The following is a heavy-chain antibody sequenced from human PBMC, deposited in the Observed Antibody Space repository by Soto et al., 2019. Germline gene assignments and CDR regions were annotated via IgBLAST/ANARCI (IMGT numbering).Heavy chain of an antibody. J-gene: IGHJ1*01. V-gene: IGHV4-30-4*01. CDR3: ARDRDGLHDDNSGPYPRPG. CDR2: IHSSGSI. CDR1: GGSISSDDYY. D-gene: IGHD3-22*01. Sequence: PSETLSLTCTVSGGSISSDDYYWSWIRQAPGRGLEWIGYIHSSGSIYYNPSLKSRATMSIDTARNQFSLKVSSVTVADTAVYYCARDRDGLHDDNSGPYPRPGWGQGTLVT.